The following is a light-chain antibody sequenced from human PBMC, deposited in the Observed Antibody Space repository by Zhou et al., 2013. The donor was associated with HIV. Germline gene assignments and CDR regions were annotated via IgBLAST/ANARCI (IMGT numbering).Light chain of an antibody. CDR1: QDISRY. Sequence: DIQMTQSPSSVSASVGDRVTITCRASQDISRYLAWFQQKPGIAPKLLIYAASSLQSGVPSRFSGSGSGTDFTLTISSLQPEDFATYYCLQHNSYPLTFGQGTRLEIK. V-gene: IGKV1-17*03. CDR2: AAS. J-gene: IGKJ5*01. CDR3: LQHNSYPLT.